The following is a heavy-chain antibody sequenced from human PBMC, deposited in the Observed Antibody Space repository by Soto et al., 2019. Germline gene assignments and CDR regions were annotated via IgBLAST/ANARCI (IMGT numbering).Heavy chain of an antibody. D-gene: IGHD3-22*01. J-gene: IGHJ3*02. CDR1: GFTFSSFA. V-gene: IGHV3-23*01. CDR3: AMTRLYDTGTNDYHRDALDI. CDR2: ISGSGGST. Sequence: IRLSCAASGFTFSSFAMSWVRQAPGKGLDWVSAISGSGGSTYSADSVKGRFTISRDNSKNTLYLQMSSRRAEDTAVYYCAMTRLYDTGTNDYHRDALDIWGQGTQV.